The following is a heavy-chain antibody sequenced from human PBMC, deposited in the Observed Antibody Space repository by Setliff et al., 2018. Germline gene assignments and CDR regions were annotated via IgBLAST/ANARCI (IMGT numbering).Heavy chain of an antibody. V-gene: IGHV1-18*01. D-gene: IGHD2-2*01. CDR3: ARGPPDFVVVPAAAKFDY. J-gene: IGHJ4*02. CDR1: GYTFSTYA. CDR2: ISAYNGNT. Sequence: ASVKVSCKGSGYTFSTYAIIWMRQAPGQGLEWMGWISAYNGNTNYAQKLQGRVTMTIDTPTSTAYMELRSLRSDDTAVYYCARGPPDFVVVPAAAKFDYWGQGTLVTVSS.